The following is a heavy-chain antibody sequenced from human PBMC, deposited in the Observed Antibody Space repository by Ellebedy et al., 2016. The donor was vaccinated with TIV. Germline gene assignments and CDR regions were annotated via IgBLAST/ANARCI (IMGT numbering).Heavy chain of an antibody. V-gene: IGHV1-69*06. J-gene: IGHJ5*02. CDR2: IIPVFGTT. CDR1: GGIFDTSG. CDR3: VRSPYPFESGRDFGGWFDP. D-gene: IGHD3-16*01. Sequence: ASVQVSCXASGGIFDTSGISWVRQPTGQGLAWMGGIIPVFGTTKYAQKFQGRVMITADKSTNTAYVELSSLRSEDTAVYYCVRSPYPFESGRDFGGWFDPWGQGALVTVSS.